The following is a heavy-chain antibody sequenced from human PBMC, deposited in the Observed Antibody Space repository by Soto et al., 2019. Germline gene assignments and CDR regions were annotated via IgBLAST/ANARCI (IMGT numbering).Heavy chain of an antibody. CDR1: GFTISTHG. CDR2: IWYDGSNK. Sequence: QAQLVESGGGVVQPGTSLRLSCAASGFTISTHGMHWVRQAPGKGLEWLANIWYDGSNKFYAESVKGRFSISKDNSKNTLYLQMSSLRAEDTAVYYCAAAKTWNFDFPYWGQGTQVTVSS. CDR3: AAAKTWNFDFPY. J-gene: IGHJ4*02. V-gene: IGHV3-33*03. D-gene: IGHD1-7*01.